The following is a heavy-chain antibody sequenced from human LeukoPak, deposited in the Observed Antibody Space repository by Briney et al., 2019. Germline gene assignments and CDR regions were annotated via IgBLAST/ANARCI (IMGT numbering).Heavy chain of an antibody. V-gene: IGHV3-53*01. CDR3: ASGSGSYRTPYYYMDV. CDR1: GFTVSSNY. J-gene: IGHJ6*03. CDR2: IYSGGST. Sequence: GGSLRLSCVASGFTVSSNYMSWVRQAPGKGLEWVSVIYSGGSTYYAASVKGRFTMSRDNSKNTLYLQMNSLRAEDTAVYYCASGSGSYRTPYYYMDVWGTGTTVSLYS. D-gene: IGHD3-10*01.